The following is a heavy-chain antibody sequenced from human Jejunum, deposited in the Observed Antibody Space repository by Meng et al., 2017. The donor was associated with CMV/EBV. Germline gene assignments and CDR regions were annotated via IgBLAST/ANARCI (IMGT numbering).Heavy chain of an antibody. J-gene: IGHJ6*02. V-gene: IGHV3-9*01. CDR2: ISWNSGRI. Sequence: SGFRFGDYAMHWVRQAPGKGLEWVSGISWNSGRIGYADSVKGRFTISRDNAKNSLYLQMNSLRAEDTALYYCAKDKGRNYYYGMDVWGQGTTVTVSS. CDR3: AKDKGRNYYYGMDV. CDR1: GFRFGDYA.